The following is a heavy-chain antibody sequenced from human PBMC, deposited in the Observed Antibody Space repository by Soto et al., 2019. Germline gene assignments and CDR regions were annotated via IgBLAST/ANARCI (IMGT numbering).Heavy chain of an antibody. J-gene: IGHJ5*02. Sequence: PSETLSFTCTVSGASISGFYCSWIRKSAGKGLEWIGRIYATGTTDYNPSLKSRVMMSVDTSKKQFSLKLRSVTAADTAVYYCVRDGTKTLRDWFDPWGQGISVTVSS. D-gene: IGHD1-1*01. V-gene: IGHV4-4*07. CDR1: GASISGFY. CDR2: IYATGTT. CDR3: VRDGTKTLRDWFDP.